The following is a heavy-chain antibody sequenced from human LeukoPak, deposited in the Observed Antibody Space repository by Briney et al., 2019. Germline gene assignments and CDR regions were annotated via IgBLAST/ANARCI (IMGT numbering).Heavy chain of an antibody. CDR1: GFTFSSYW. V-gene: IGHV3-74*01. D-gene: IGHD3-22*01. CDR2: INSDGSST. J-gene: IGHJ4*02. Sequence: GGPLRLSCAASGFTFSSYWMHWVRQAPGKGLVWVSRINSDGSSTRYADSVKGRLTISRDNAKNTLYLQMNSLRAEGTAVYYCARGPSYYYDSSGYFVYWGQGTLVTVSS. CDR3: ARGPSYYYDSSGYFVY.